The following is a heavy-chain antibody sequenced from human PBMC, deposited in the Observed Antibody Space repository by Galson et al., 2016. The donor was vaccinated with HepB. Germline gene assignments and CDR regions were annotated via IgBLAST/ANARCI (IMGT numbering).Heavy chain of an antibody. CDR1: GLRFSDYN. Sequence: SQRLSCAASGLRFSDYNMNWGRQAPGRGLEWVAYISASSGTIYYADSVKGRFTISRDNANNSLSLQMNSLRAEDTAFYYCARPYTYYFGSGSYFDVLHYGMDVWGQGTTVTVSS. J-gene: IGHJ6*02. CDR2: ISASSGTI. V-gene: IGHV3-48*01. D-gene: IGHD3-10*01. CDR3: ARPYTYYFGSGSYFDVLHYGMDV.